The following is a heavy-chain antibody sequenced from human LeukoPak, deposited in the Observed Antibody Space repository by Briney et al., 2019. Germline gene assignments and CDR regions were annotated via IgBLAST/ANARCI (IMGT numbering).Heavy chain of an antibody. CDR3: AREVSQYSNYVASLDY. D-gene: IGHD4-11*01. J-gene: IGHJ4*02. CDR2: ISSSSSTI. CDR1: GFTFSSYS. Sequence: GGSLRPSCAASGFTFSSYSMNWIRQAPGKGLEWVSYISSSSSTIYYADSVKGRFTISRDNAKNSLYLQMNSLRAEDTAVYYCAREVSQYSNYVASLDYWGQGTLVTVSS. V-gene: IGHV3-48*01.